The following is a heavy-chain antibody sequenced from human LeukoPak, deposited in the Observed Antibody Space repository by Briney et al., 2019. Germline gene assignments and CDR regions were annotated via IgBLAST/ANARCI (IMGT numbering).Heavy chain of an antibody. CDR3: ARSSIAAAGTFDP. CDR2: ISPNSGGT. V-gene: IGHV1-2*02. CDR1: GYTFTGYY. J-gene: IGHJ5*02. D-gene: IGHD6-13*01. Sequence: ASVKVSCKASGYTFTGYYMHWVRQAPGQGLEWMGWISPNSGGTNYAQKFQGRVTMTRDTSISTAYMELSRLRSDDTAVYYCARSSIAAAGTFDPWGQGTLVTVSS.